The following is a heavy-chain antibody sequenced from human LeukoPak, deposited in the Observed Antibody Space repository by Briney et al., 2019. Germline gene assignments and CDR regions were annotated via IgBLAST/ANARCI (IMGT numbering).Heavy chain of an antibody. V-gene: IGHV4-4*07. CDR3: ARERIVVVPAALHWFDP. CDR1: GGSISSYY. D-gene: IGHD2-2*01. J-gene: IGHJ5*02. CDR2: IYTSGST. Sequence: PSETLSLTCTVSGGSISSYYWSWIRQPAGKGLEWLGRIYTSGSTNYNPSLKSRVSMSVDTSKNQFSLKLSSVTAADTAVYYCARERIVVVPAALHWFDPWGQGTLVTVSS.